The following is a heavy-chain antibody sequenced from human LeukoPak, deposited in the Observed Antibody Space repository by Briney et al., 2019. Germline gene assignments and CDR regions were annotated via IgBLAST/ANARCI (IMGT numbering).Heavy chain of an antibody. J-gene: IGHJ3*02. CDR3: AREQLELLGGPSAFDI. V-gene: IGHV3-23*01. D-gene: IGHD1-7*01. Sequence: GGSLRLSCAASRFTFSSYAMSWVRQAPGKGLEWVSNIGASGSSTYYADSVKGRFTISRDNSKNTLYLQMNSLRAEDTAVYYCAREQLELLGGPSAFDIWGQGTMVTVSS. CDR1: RFTFSSYA. CDR2: IGASGSST.